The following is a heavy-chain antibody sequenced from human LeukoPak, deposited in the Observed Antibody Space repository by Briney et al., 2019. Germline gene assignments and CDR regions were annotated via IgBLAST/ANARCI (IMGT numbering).Heavy chain of an antibody. V-gene: IGHV1-69*13. D-gene: IGHD3-10*01. CDR3: ARDAVRGVRYNWFDP. Sequence: VASVKVSCKASGGTFSSYAISWVRQAPGQGLEWMGGIIPIFGTANYAQKFQGKVTITADESTSTAYMELSSLRSEDTAVYYCARDAVRGVRYNWFDPWGQGTLVTVSS. J-gene: IGHJ5*02. CDR2: IIPIFGTA. CDR1: GGTFSSYA.